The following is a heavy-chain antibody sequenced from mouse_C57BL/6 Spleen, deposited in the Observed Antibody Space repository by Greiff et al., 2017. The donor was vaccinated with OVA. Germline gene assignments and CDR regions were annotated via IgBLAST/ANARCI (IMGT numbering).Heavy chain of an antibody. V-gene: IGHV1-64*01. D-gene: IGHD6-1*01. CDR1: GYTFTSYW. CDR2: FHPNSGST. J-gene: IGHJ4*01. Sequence: QVQLQQSGAELVKPGASVKLSCKASGYTFTSYWMHWVKQRPGQGLEWIGMFHPNSGSTNYNEKFKSKATLTVDKSSSTAYMQLSSLTSEDSAVYYCARSHGSLYYDAMDGWGQGTSVTVSS. CDR3: ARSHGSLYYDAMDG.